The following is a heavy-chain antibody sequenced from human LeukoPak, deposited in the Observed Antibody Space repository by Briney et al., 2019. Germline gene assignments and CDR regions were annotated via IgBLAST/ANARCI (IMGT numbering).Heavy chain of an antibody. CDR3: ARYLWFGELWYYFDY. CDR1: GDSISSYY. CDR2: IYYSGST. D-gene: IGHD3-10*01. V-gene: IGHV4-59*08. Sequence: PSETLSLTCTVSGDSISSYYWGWIRQPPGKGLEWIGYIYYSGSTNYNPSLKSRVTISVDTSKNQFSLKLSSVTAADTAVYYCARYLWFGELWYYFDYWGQGTLVTVSS. J-gene: IGHJ4*02.